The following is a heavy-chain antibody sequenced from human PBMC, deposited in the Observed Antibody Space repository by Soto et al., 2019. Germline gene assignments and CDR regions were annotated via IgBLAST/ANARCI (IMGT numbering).Heavy chain of an antibody. J-gene: IGHJ6*02. CDR2: IYYSGGT. D-gene: IGHD3-3*01. CDR3: AIRDYDFWSGYYPLGPYYYYGIDV. V-gene: IGHV4-39*01. Sequence: SETLSLTCTVSGGSISSSSYYWGWIRQPPGKGLEWIGSIYYSGGTYYNPSLKSRVTISVDTSKNQFSLKLSSVTAADTAVYYCAIRDYDFWSGYYPLGPYYYYGIDVWGQGTTVTVSS. CDR1: GGSISSSSYY.